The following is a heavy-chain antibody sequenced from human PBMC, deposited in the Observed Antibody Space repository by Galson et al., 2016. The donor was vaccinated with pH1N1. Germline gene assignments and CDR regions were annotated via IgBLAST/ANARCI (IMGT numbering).Heavy chain of an antibody. CDR3: ARLWAREAIVLVPAAPVDD. D-gene: IGHD2-2*01. J-gene: IGHJ4*02. CDR2: IYPGDSDT. Sequence: QSGAEVKKPGESLKISCKDSGYSFISYWIGWVRQMPGKGLEWMGIIYPGDSDTSYSPSFQAQVTISADKSISTAYLQWSSLKASDTAMYYWARLWAREAIVLVPAAPVDDWGQGTLVTVSS. CDR1: GYSFISYW. V-gene: IGHV5-51*01.